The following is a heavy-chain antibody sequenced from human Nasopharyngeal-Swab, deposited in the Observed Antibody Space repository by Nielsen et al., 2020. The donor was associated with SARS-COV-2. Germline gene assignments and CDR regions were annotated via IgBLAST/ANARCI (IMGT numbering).Heavy chain of an antibody. J-gene: IGHJ4*02. D-gene: IGHD6-6*01. CDR3: ARHRAEYSSSSHFDY. Sequence: ERQMPGKGLEWMGIIYPGDSDTRYSPSFQGQVTISADKSISTAYLQWSSLKASDTAMYYCARHRAEYSSSSHFDYWGQGTLVTVSS. V-gene: IGHV5-51*01. CDR2: IYPGDSDT.